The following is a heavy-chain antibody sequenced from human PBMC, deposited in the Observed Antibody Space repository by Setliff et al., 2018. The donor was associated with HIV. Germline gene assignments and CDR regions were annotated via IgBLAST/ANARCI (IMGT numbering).Heavy chain of an antibody. Sequence: ASVKVSCKASGYTFTDYYMHWVQQAPGKGLEWMVRVDTKNGKTLYAENLRGRITITADTSTDTAYIELNSLKSEDTAMYYCATRDYYGSQTYNLALHYWGQGTLVTVSS. CDR1: GYTFTDYY. CDR3: ATRDYYGSQTYNLALHY. CDR2: VDTKNGKT. V-gene: IGHV1-69-2*01. J-gene: IGHJ4*02. D-gene: IGHD3-10*01.